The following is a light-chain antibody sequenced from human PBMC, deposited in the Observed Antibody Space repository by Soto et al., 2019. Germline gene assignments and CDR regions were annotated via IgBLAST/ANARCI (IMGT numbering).Light chain of an antibody. CDR2: EVS. Sequence: SSDIGSYNYVSWYQQHPGKAPKLMIHEVSNRPSGVSDRFSGSKSGNTASLTISGLQADDEADYYCSSHTTYSTRVFGTGTKVTVL. V-gene: IGLV2-14*01. CDR1: SSDIGSYNY. J-gene: IGLJ1*01. CDR3: SSHTTYSTRV.